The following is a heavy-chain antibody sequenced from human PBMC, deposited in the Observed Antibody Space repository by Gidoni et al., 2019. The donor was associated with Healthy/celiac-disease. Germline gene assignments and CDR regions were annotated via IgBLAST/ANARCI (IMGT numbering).Heavy chain of an antibody. V-gene: IGHV3-49*02. CDR3: TRDFLERLRFLEWLPADPFDY. Sequence: GLSWVGFIRSKAYGGTTEYAASVKGRFTISRDDSKSIAYLQMNSLKTEDTAVYYCTRDFLERLRFLEWLPADPFDYWGQGTLVTVSS. CDR2: IRSKAYGGTT. D-gene: IGHD3-3*01. J-gene: IGHJ4*02.